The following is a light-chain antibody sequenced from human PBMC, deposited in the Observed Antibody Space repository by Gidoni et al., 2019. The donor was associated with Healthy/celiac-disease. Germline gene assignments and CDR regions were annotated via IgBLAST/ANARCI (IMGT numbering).Light chain of an antibody. Sequence: IQLTQSPSSLSAYVGDRVTLTCRASQGISSYLAWYQQKPGKDPKLLSYAASTLQSGVPSMFSGSGSGPDFTLPISSLQPQDFAASYCHQLNSYPLMYTFGQGTKLEIK. CDR2: AAS. V-gene: IGKV1-9*01. J-gene: IGKJ2*01. CDR3: HQLNSYPLMYT. CDR1: QGISSY.